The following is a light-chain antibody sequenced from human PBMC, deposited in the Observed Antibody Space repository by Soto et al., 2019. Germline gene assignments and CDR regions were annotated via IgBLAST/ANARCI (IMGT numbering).Light chain of an antibody. V-gene: IGKV1-39*01. CDR2: AAS. CDR1: QSICNY. Sequence: DIQMTQSPSSLSASVGERVTITCRASQSICNYLNWYQQKPGKAPKLLMYAASSLQSGVPSRFGGSGSGTDFTLTISSLQPEDFATYYCQQSYSTPRTFGQGTKVEIK. CDR3: QQSYSTPRT. J-gene: IGKJ1*01.